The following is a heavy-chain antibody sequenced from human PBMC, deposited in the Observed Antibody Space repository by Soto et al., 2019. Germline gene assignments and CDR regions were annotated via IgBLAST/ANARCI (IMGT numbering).Heavy chain of an antibody. D-gene: IGHD2-2*01. CDR3: ASGYYALNAFDI. CDR2: IYYSGST. J-gene: IGHJ3*02. V-gene: IGHV4-39*07. CDR1: GGSISSSSYY. Sequence: SETLSLTCTVSGGSISSSSYYWGWIRQPPGKGLEWIGSIYYSGSTYYNPSLKSRVTISVDTSKNQFSLKLSSVTAADTAVYYCASGYYALNAFDIWGQGTMVTVSS.